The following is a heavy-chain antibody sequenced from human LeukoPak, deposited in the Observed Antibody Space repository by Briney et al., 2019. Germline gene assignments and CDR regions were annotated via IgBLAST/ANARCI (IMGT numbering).Heavy chain of an antibody. CDR1: GGSISSGDYY. V-gene: IGHV4-30-4*01. Sequence: SETLSLTCTVSGGSISSGDYYWSWIRQPPGKGLEWIGYIYYSGSTYYNPSLKSRVTISVDTSKNQFSQKLNSVTAADTAVYYCASFYQAYYFDYWGQGTLVTVSS. CDR2: IYYSGST. D-gene: IGHD2-21*01. CDR3: ASFYQAYYFDY. J-gene: IGHJ4*02.